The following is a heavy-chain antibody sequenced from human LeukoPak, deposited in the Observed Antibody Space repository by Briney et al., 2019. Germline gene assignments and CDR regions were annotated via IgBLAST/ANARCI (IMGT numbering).Heavy chain of an antibody. CDR1: GFTFSSYA. Sequence: GGSLRLSCAASGFTFSSYAMSWVRQAPGKGLEWVPNINQAGSEKNYVDSVKGRFTISRDNAKNSLYLQMNSLRAEDTAVYYCAREGYYDSSGYHFDYWGQGTLVTVSS. J-gene: IGHJ4*02. D-gene: IGHD3-22*01. V-gene: IGHV3-7*01. CDR3: AREGYYDSSGYHFDY. CDR2: INQAGSEK.